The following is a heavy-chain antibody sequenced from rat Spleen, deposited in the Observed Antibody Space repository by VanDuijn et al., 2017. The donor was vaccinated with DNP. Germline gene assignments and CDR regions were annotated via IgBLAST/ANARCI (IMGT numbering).Heavy chain of an antibody. V-gene: IGHV5-25*01. D-gene: IGHD1-4*01. J-gene: IGHJ3*01. CDR1: GFTFSNYD. Sequence: EVQLVETGGGLVQPGRSLKLSCAASGFTFSNYDMAWVRQAPTKGLEWVTTISTSTGNTYYRDSVKGRFTISRDNAKSTLYLQMNSLRSEDMATYYCARPYGYNNGGFAYWGQGTLVTVSS. CDR2: ISTSTGNT. CDR3: ARPYGYNNGGFAY.